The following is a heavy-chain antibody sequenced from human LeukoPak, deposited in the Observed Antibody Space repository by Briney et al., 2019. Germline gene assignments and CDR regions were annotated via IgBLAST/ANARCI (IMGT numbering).Heavy chain of an antibody. V-gene: IGHV3-7*04. J-gene: IGHJ5*02. D-gene: IGHD1-14*01. CDR1: GFTFDFSSSW. CDR2: IQPDGSEQ. Sequence: GGSLRLSCAASGFTFDFSSSWMSWVRQAPGKGLEWVGNIQPDGSEQYPVDSVKGRFTISRDNSKNTLYLQMNSLRAEDTAVYYCAKDLIVGMNRNWFDPWGQGALVTVSS. CDR3: AKDLIVGMNRNWFDP.